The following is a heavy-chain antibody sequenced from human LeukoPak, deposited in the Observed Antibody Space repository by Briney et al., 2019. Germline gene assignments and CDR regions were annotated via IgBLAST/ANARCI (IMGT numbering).Heavy chain of an antibody. CDR3: AREARGSGRDFDY. CDR1: GFSFSDFY. CDR2: IGTRSNPI. V-gene: IGHV3-11*01. Sequence: GGSLRLSCAASGFSFSDFYMSWIRQAPGMGLEWISYIGTRSNPIYYTDSVRGRFTISRDDAKNSLYLQMNSLRDEDTAVYFCAREARGSGRDFDYWGQGILVTVSS. D-gene: IGHD1-26*01. J-gene: IGHJ4*02.